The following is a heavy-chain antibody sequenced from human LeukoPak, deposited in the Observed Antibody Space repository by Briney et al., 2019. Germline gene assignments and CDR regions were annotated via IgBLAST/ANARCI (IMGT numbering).Heavy chain of an antibody. J-gene: IGHJ3*02. Sequence: SETLSLTCTVSGGSISSYYWSWIRQPPGKGLEWIGYTYYSGSTNYNPSLKSRVTISVDTSKNQFSLKLSSVTAADTAVYYCASHKGATHAFDIWGQGTMVTVSS. CDR3: ASHKGATHAFDI. D-gene: IGHD1-26*01. CDR2: TYYSGST. V-gene: IGHV4-59*01. CDR1: GGSISSYY.